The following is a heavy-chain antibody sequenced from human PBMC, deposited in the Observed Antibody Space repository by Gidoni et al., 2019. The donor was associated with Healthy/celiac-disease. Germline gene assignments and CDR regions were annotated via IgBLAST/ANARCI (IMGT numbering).Heavy chain of an antibody. D-gene: IGHD1-26*01. CDR1: GFTFGDYA. J-gene: IGHJ4*02. CDR2: IRSKAYGGTT. CDR3: TRWVECFDY. Sequence: GRYGGLSCTASGFTFGDYAMSWVRQAPGKGLEWVGFIRSKAYGGTTEYAASVKGRFTISRDDSKSIAYLQMNSLKTEDTAVYYCTRWVECFDYWGQGTLVTVSS. V-gene: IGHV3-49*04.